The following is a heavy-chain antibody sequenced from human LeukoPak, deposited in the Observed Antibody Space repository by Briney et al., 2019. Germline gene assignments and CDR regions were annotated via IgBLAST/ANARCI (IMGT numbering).Heavy chain of an antibody. CDR2: ISSSSSYT. J-gene: IGHJ4*02. Sequence: PGGSLRLSCAASGFTFSDYYMSWIRQAPGKGLEWVSYISSSSSYTNYADSVKGRFTISRDNAKNTLYLQMNNLRAEDTAVYYCAGVKVAGTRSFDYWGQGTLATVSS. CDR1: GFTFSDYY. CDR3: AGVKVAGTRSFDY. V-gene: IGHV3-11*06. D-gene: IGHD6-19*01.